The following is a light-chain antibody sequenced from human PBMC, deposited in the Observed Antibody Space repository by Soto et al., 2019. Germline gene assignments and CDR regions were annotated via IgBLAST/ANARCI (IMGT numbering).Light chain of an antibody. CDR2: EVS. J-gene: IGLJ1*01. CDR1: SSDVGAYNY. CDR3: SSYAGTNNLLYV. V-gene: IGLV2-8*01. Sequence: QSVLTQPPSASGSPGQSVTISCSGTSSDVGAYNYVSWYQQHPGKAPRLLIYEVSQRPSGVPDRFSGSKFANTASLTVSGLQPEDEADYYCSSYAGTNNLLYVFGTGTRSPS.